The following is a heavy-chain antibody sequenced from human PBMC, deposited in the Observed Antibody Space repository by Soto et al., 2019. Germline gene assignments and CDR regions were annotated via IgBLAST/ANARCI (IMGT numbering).Heavy chain of an antibody. CDR2: ISYDGSNK. CDR1: GFTFSSYA. D-gene: IGHD3-3*01. CDR3: AREYYDFWSGYYTRFYYYGMDV. Sequence: PGGSLRLSCAASGFTFSSYAMHWVRQAPGKGLEWVAVISYDGSNKYYADSVKGRFTISRDNSKNTLYLQMNSLRAEDTAVYYCAREYYDFWSGYYTRFYYYGMDVWGQGTTVTVS. V-gene: IGHV3-30-3*01. J-gene: IGHJ6*02.